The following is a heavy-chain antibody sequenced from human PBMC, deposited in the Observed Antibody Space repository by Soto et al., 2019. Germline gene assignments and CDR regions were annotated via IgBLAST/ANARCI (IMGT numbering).Heavy chain of an antibody. D-gene: IGHD2-15*01. J-gene: IGHJ4*02. Sequence: QVQLVESGGGVVQPGRSLRLSCAASGFTFSSYSMHWVRQAPGKGLEWVAVISYDGSNKYYADSVKGRFTISRDNSKNPLYLQMNSLRAEDTAVYYCAREEYCSGGSCYKFGFDYWGQGTLVTVCS. V-gene: IGHV3-30-3*01. CDR1: GFTFSSYS. CDR3: AREEYCSGGSCYKFGFDY. CDR2: ISYDGSNK.